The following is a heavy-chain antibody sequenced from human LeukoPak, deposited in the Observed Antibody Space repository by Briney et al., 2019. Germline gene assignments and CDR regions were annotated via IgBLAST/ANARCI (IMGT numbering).Heavy chain of an antibody. V-gene: IGHV1-18*01. Sequence: ASVTVSFKASGYTFTSYGNSWVRQAPGQGLEWMGWISAYNGNTNYAQKLQGRVTITTDTSTSTAYMELRSLRSDDTAVYYCAREVMDYDFWSGYYYYYYYMDVWGKGTTVTVPS. CDR3: AREVMDYDFWSGYYYYYYYMDV. J-gene: IGHJ6*03. CDR1: GYTFTSYG. D-gene: IGHD3-3*01. CDR2: ISAYNGNT.